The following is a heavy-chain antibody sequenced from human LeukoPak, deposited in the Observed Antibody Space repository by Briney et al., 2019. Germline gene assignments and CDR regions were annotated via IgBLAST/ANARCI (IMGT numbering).Heavy chain of an antibody. CDR2: IWYDGSNK. Sequence: GGSLRLSCAASGFTFSSYGMHWVRQAPGKGLEWVAVIWYDGSNKYYADSVKGRFTISRDNSKNTLYLQTNSLRAEDTAVYYCARPYDYGSLYYYYGMDVWGQGTTVTVSS. D-gene: IGHD4-17*01. CDR3: ARPYDYGSLYYYYGMDV. V-gene: IGHV3-33*01. CDR1: GFTFSSYG. J-gene: IGHJ6*02.